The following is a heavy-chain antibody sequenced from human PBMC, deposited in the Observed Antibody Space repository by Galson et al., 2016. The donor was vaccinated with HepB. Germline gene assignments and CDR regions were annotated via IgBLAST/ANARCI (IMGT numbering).Heavy chain of an antibody. D-gene: IGHD3-3*01. V-gene: IGHV3-21*01. CDR1: GFTFSSYS. CDR3: ARVGALRFLEYGMDV. CDR2: ISSSSSYI. Sequence: SLRLSCAASGFTFSSYSMNWVRQAPGKGLEWVSSISSSSSYIYYADSVKGRFTISRDNAKNSLYLQMNSLRAEDTAVYYCARVGALRFLEYGMDVWGQGTPVTVS. J-gene: IGHJ6*02.